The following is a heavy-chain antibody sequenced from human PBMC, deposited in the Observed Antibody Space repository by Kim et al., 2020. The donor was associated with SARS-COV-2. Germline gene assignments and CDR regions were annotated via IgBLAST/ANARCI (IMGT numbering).Heavy chain of an antibody. J-gene: IGHJ4*02. V-gene: IGHV3-33*01. CDR1: GFTFSSYG. Sequence: GGSLRLSCAASGFTFSSYGMHWVRQAPGKGLEWVAVIWYDGSNKYYADSVKGRFTISRDNSKNTLYLQMNSLRAEDTAVYYCARDPAGVRGVILDYWGQGTLVTVSS. CDR3: ARDPAGVRGVILDY. CDR2: IWYDGSNK. D-gene: IGHD3-10*01.